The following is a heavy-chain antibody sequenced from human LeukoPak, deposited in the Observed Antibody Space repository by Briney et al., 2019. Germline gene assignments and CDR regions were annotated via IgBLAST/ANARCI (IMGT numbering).Heavy chain of an antibody. CDR3: ARDLSNSSSLYYFDY. CDR2: ISSSSSTI. V-gene: IGHV3-48*01. J-gene: IGHJ4*02. Sequence: GGSLRLSCAASGFTFSSYSMNWVRQAPGKGLEWVSYISSSSSTIYYADSVKGRFTISRDNAKNSLYLQMNSLRAEDTAVYYCARDLSNSSSLYYFDYWGQGTLVTVSS. D-gene: IGHD6-6*01. CDR1: GFTFSSYS.